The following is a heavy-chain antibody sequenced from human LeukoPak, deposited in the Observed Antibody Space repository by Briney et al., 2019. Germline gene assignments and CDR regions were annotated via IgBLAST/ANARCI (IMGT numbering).Heavy chain of an antibody. CDR2: INHSGNT. D-gene: IGHD2-2*01. J-gene: IGHJ4*02. Sequence: SETLSLTCAVYGGSFSGNYWIWIRQPPGKGLEWIGEINHSGNTNSNPSLKSRVTISVDTSKNQISLKVSSVTAADTAVYYCARFQPGDVVVPVRQPRAPPPRYFDFWGQGTLVTVSS. CDR3: ARFQPGDVVVPVRQPRAPPPRYFDF. V-gene: IGHV4-34*01. CDR1: GGSFSGNY.